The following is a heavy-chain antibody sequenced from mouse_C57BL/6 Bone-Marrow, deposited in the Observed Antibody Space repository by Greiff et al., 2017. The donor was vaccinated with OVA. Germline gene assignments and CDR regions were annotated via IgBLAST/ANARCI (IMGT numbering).Heavy chain of an antibody. V-gene: IGHV1-50*01. J-gene: IGHJ2*01. CDR1: GYTFTSYW. D-gene: IGHD4-1*01. CDR2: IDPSDSYT. CDR3: ARGTNTGTHY. Sequence: VQLKQPGAELVKPGASVKLSCKASGYTFTSYWMQWVKQRPGQGLEWIGEIDPSDSYTNYNQKFKGKATLTVDTSSSTAYMQLSSLTSEDSAVYYCARGTNTGTHYWGQGTTLTVSS.